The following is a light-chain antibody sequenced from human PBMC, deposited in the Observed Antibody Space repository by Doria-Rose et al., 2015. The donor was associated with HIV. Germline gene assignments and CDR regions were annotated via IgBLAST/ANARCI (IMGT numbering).Light chain of an antibody. CDR3: QQSYSTPLT. CDR2: AAS. Sequence: DIQVTQSPSSLSASVGDRVTITCRARQSTGSFLNWYQQKPGKAPKLLIYAASSLQNVVPSRFSGSGSVTDFTLTISSLQPEDFATYFCQQSYSTPLTFGGGTKVEIK. CDR1: QSTGSF. V-gene: IGKV1-39*01. J-gene: IGKJ4*01.